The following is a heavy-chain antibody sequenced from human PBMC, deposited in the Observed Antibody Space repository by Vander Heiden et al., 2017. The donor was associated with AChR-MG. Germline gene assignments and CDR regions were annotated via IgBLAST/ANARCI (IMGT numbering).Heavy chain of an antibody. D-gene: IGHD3-16*02. J-gene: IGHJ4*02. Sequence: QVQLQQWGAGLLKPSETLSLTCAVYGGSFSGYYWSWIRQPPGKGLEWIGEINHSGSTNYNPSLKSRVTISVDTSKNQFSLKLSSVTAADTAVYYCATSTQYDYVWGSYRYPLYWGQGTLVTVSS. CDR3: ATSTQYDYVWGSYRYPLY. CDR2: INHSGST. CDR1: GGSFSGYY. V-gene: IGHV4-34*01.